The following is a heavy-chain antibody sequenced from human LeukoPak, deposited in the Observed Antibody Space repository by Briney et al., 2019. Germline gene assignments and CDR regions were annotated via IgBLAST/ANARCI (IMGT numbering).Heavy chain of an antibody. CDR3: ARGKGAYDSSGYWGNYFDY. CDR2: IYTSGST. Sequence: PSETLSLTCTVSGGSISSGSYYWSWIRQPAGTGLEWIGRIYTSGSTNYNPSLKSRVTISVDTSRNQFSLKLSSVTAADTAVYYCARGKGAYDSSGYWGNYFDYWGQGTLVTVSS. CDR1: GGSISSGSYY. V-gene: IGHV4-61*02. D-gene: IGHD3-22*01. J-gene: IGHJ4*02.